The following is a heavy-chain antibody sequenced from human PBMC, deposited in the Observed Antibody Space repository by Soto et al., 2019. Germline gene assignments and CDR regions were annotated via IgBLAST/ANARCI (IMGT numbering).Heavy chain of an antibody. Sequence: PGKGLELFSVTSGSGGNTYHANSVKGRLTISRDNSKNTLYLQMNSLRAEDTAVYYCAKVSRYVFLRAEDCIRDTVPVSACLLNRSSDL. V-gene: IGHV3-23*01. CDR3: AKVSRYVFLRAEDCIRDTVPVSACLLNRSSDL. J-gene: IGHJ2*01. CDR2: TSGSGGNT. D-gene: IGHD3-3*01.